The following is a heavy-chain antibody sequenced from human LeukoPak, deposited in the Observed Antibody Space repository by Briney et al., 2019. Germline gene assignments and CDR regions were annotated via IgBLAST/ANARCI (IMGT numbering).Heavy chain of an antibody. CDR3: ARDGYSGNDGL. V-gene: IGHV4-59*01. CDR2: IYYSGST. J-gene: IGHJ4*02. Sequence: SSETLSLTCSVSGGSINSDYWSWIRQSPGKGLEWIGFIYYSGSTTYSPSLKSRVTISIDTSKTQFSLELSSVTAADTAVYYCARDGYSGNDGLWGQGTLVTVSS. D-gene: IGHD5-12*01. CDR1: GGSINSDY.